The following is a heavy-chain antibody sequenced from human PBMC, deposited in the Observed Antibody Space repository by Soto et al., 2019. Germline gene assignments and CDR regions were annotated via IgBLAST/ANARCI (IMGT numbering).Heavy chain of an antibody. CDR3: AREEDIVVVPAHFDY. D-gene: IGHD2-2*01. Sequence: GASVKVSCKASGGTFSSYTISWVRQAPGQGLEWMGRIIPILGIANYAQKFQGRVTITADKSTSTAYMELSSLRSEDTAVYYCAREEDIVVVPAHFDYWGQGTLVPVSS. J-gene: IGHJ4*02. CDR1: GGTFSSYT. CDR2: IIPILGIA. V-gene: IGHV1-69*04.